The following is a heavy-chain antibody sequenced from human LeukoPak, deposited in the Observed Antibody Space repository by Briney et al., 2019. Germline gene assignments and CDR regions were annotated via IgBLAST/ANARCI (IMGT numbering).Heavy chain of an antibody. D-gene: IGHD6-19*01. V-gene: IGHV3-23*01. CDR3: AKGRRSSGWGSEADY. CDR2: ISGSGVST. CDR1: GFTVSSSYA. Sequence: GGSLRLSCAASGFTVSSSYAMSWVRQAPGRGLEWFSAISGSGVSTYYADSVKGRFTISRDNSKNTLYLQMNSLRAEDTAVYYCAKGRRSSGWGSEADYWGQGTLVTVSS. J-gene: IGHJ4*02.